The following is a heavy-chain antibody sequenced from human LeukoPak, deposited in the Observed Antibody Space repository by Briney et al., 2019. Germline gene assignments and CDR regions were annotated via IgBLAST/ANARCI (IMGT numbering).Heavy chain of an antibody. V-gene: IGHV3-23*01. D-gene: IGHD7-27*01. Sequence: GGSLRLSCAASGFTFSSSAMSWVRQAPGKGLEWVSAISGSGGGTYYADSVKGRFTISRDNFKKTLYLQMSSLRADDTAVYYCAKDLLSWGNWGQGTLVTVSS. J-gene: IGHJ4*02. CDR3: AKDLLSWGN. CDR1: GFTFSSSA. CDR2: ISGSGGGT.